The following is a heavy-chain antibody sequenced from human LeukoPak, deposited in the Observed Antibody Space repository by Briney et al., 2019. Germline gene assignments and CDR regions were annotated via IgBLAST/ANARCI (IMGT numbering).Heavy chain of an antibody. Sequence: GGSLKLSCAASGFTFSGSAMHWVRQAPGKGLEWVSYISSSSSTKYYADSVKGRFIISRDNAKNSLYLQMNSLRAEDTAVYFCARDPDFWGQGTLVTVSS. CDR1: GFTFSGSA. V-gene: IGHV3-48*01. J-gene: IGHJ4*02. CDR3: ARDPDF. CDR2: ISSSSSTK.